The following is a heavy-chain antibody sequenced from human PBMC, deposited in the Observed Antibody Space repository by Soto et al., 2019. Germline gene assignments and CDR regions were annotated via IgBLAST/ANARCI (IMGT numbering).Heavy chain of an antibody. J-gene: IGHJ6*02. D-gene: IGHD2-15*01. CDR2: INHSGST. CDR3: AKSQGRCSGGSWTFCGMDV. CDR1: GGSFSGYY. V-gene: IGHV4-34*01. Sequence: SETLSLTCAVYGGSFSGYYWSWIRQPPGKGLEWIGEINHSGSTNYNPSLKSRVTLSVDTSKNQFSLKLSSVTAADTAVYYCAKSQGRCSGGSWTFCGMDVWGQGTTVTVSS.